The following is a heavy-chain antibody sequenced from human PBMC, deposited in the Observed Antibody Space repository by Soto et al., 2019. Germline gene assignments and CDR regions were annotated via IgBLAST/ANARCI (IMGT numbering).Heavy chain of an antibody. CDR1: GYTFKHYY. D-gene: IGHD6-13*01. Sequence: QVQLVQSGAEVKKPGASVKVSCRTSGYTFKHYYIHWVRQAPGQVLEWLGIINPASASTNYAQEFQDRVTLTMDTSTTTVYMQLSGLRAEDTAVFDCARDLAAGDHWGQGTLVTVSS. V-gene: IGHV1-46*02. J-gene: IGHJ4*02. CDR2: INPASAST. CDR3: ARDLAAGDH.